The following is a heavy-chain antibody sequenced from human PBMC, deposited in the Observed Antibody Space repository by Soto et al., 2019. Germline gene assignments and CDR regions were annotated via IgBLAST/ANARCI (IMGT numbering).Heavy chain of an antibody. D-gene: IGHD3-9*01. CDR1: GYTFTSSA. V-gene: IGHV1-3*01. Sequence: ASVRVSCKASGYTFTSSAMHWVRQAPGQRLEWMGWINAGNGNTKYSQKFQGRVTITRDTSASTAYMELSSLRSEDTAVYYCAREHYYILTGYYFWFDSWGPGTLVTVSS. CDR3: AREHYYILTGYYFWFDS. J-gene: IGHJ5*01. CDR2: INAGNGNT.